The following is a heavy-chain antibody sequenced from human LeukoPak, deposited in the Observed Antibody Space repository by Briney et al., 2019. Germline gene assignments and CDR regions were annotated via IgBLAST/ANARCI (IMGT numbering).Heavy chain of an antibody. V-gene: IGHV1-58*02. CDR3: AASGYSYGYGGYYYYTDV. Sequence: GASVKVSCKASGFTFTSSAMQWVRQARGQRLEWIGWIVVGSGNTNYAQKFQERVTITRDMSTSTAYMELSSLRSEDTAVYYCAASGYSYGYGGYYYYTDVWGKGTTVTVSS. J-gene: IGHJ6*03. CDR1: GFTFTSSA. CDR2: IVVGSGNT. D-gene: IGHD5-18*01.